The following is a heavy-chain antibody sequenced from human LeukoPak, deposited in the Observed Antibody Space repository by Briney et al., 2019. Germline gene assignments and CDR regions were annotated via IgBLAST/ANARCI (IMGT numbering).Heavy chain of an antibody. J-gene: IGHJ4*02. CDR1: GFTFSSYG. Sequence: GGSLRLSCAASGFTFSSYGMSWVRQAPGKGLEWVSAISGSGGSTYYADSVKGRFTISGDNSKNTLYLQMNSLRAEDTAVYYCAKDRGIYYGSVWPNWGQGTLVTVSS. V-gene: IGHV3-23*01. D-gene: IGHD3-10*01. CDR2: ISGSGGST. CDR3: AKDRGIYYGSVWPN.